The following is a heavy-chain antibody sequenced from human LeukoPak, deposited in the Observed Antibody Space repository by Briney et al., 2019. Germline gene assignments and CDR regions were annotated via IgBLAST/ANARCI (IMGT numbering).Heavy chain of an antibody. V-gene: IGHV3-30*18. Sequence: GGSLRLSCAASGFTFSSYGMHWVRQAPGKGLEWVAVISYDGSNKYYADSVKGRFTISRDNSKNTLYLQMNSLRAEDTAVYYCAKSYDYGDQNWFDPWGQGTLVTVSS. CDR2: ISYDGSNK. J-gene: IGHJ5*02. D-gene: IGHD4-17*01. CDR3: AKSYDYGDQNWFDP. CDR1: GFTFSSYG.